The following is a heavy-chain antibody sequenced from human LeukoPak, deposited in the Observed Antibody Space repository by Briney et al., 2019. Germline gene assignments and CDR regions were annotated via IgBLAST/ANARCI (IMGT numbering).Heavy chain of an antibody. CDR1: GFTFSSYD. CDR2: FHSGGT. D-gene: IGHD3-10*01. CDR3: AKPIAGGSAPDY. J-gene: IGHJ4*02. Sequence: GGSLRLSCAAPGFTFSSYDMSWVRQAPGKGLEWVSGFHSGGTYYADSVKGRFTISRDNSKNTLYLQMNNLRAEDTATYFCAKPIAGGSAPDYCGQGTLVTVSS. V-gene: IGHV3-23*01.